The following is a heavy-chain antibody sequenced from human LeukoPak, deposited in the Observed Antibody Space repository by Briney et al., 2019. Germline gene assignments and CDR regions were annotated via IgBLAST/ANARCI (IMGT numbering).Heavy chain of an antibody. J-gene: IGHJ4*02. Sequence: SETLSLTCAVYGESFSGHYWTWIRQPPGRGLEWIEEINHSGSTTSNPSLNNRVTISVDTSKNQSSLKLTSVTAADTAVYYCARPRYGSGSLDSWGQGTLVTVSS. V-gene: IGHV4-34*01. CDR3: ARPRYGSGSLDS. CDR1: GESFSGHY. D-gene: IGHD3-10*01. CDR2: INHSGST.